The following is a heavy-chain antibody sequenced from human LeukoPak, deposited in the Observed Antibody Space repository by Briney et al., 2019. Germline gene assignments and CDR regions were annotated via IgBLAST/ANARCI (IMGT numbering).Heavy chain of an antibody. CDR3: ARLGDYYYYYGMDV. V-gene: IGHV5-51*01. CDR2: IYPGDSDT. Sequence: GGSLRLSCKGSGYRFTSFWIGWVRQMPGKGLEWMGVIYPGDSDTRYSPSFQGQVTISADKSISTAYLQWSSLKASDTAMYYCARLGDYYYYYGMDVWGQGTTVTVSS. D-gene: IGHD3-16*01. J-gene: IGHJ6*02. CDR1: GYRFTSFW.